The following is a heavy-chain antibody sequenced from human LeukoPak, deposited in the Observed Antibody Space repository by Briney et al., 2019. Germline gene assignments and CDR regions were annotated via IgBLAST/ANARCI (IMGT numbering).Heavy chain of an antibody. D-gene: IGHD2-21*02. CDR2: IYYSGST. V-gene: IGHV4-34*01. CDR3: ARVGCGGDCYSRFLVY. Sequence: SETLSLTCAVYGGSFSGYYWSWIRQPPGKGLEWIGSIYYSGSTYYNPSLKSRVTISVDTSKNQFSLKLSSVTAADTAVYYCARVGCGGDCYSRFLVYWGQGTLVTVSS. J-gene: IGHJ4*02. CDR1: GGSFSGYY.